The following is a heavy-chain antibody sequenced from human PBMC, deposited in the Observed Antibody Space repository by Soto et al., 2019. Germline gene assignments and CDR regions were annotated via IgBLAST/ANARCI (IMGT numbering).Heavy chain of an antibody. CDR1: GGSISSYY. D-gene: IGHD3-10*01. J-gene: IGHJ4*02. CDR2: IYYSGST. V-gene: IGHV4-59*01. Sequence: SETLSLTCTVSGGSISSYYWSWIRQPPGKGLEWIGYIYYSGSTNYNPSLKSRVTISVDTSKYQFSLKLSSVTAADTAVYYCARYRPGMAGHDYWGQGTLVTVSS. CDR3: ARYRPGMAGHDY.